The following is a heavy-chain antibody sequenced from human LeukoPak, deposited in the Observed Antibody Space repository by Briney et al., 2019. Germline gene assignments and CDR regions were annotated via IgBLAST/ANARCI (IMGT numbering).Heavy chain of an antibody. CDR1: GGSVSISSYY. D-gene: IGHD1-26*01. CDR2: FYFSGST. CDR3: ARHSSGSYRGFDD. Sequence: PSETLSLTCTVSGGSVSISSYYWGWIRQPPGKGLEWIGSFYFSGSTYYNPSLKSRVTISVDTSKNQFSLKLSTVTAADTAVYYCARHSSGSYRGFDDWGQETLVTVSS. V-gene: IGHV4-39*01. J-gene: IGHJ4*02.